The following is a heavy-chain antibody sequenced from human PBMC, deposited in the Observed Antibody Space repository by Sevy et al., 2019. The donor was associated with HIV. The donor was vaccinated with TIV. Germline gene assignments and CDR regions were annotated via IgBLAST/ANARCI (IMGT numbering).Heavy chain of an antibody. J-gene: IGHJ6*02. CDR1: GSSFESFA. CDR3: TRGSGIDYYEKGMDL. CDR2: ISKSSSYI. V-gene: IGHV3-21*04. Sequence: GGSLRLSCAASGSSFESFAMNWVRQAPGKGLEWVAYISKSSSYIYYADPVKGRFTISRDNAKNSQFLQMNSLGAEDTAIYYCTRGSGIDYYEKGMDLWGQGTTVTVSS. D-gene: IGHD3-10*01.